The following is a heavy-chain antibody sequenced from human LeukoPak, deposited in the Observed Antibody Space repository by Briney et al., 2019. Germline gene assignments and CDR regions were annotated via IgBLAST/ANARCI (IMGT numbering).Heavy chain of an antibody. Sequence: GGSLRLSCAASGFTFSDYYMSWIRQAPGKGLEWVSYISSSGSTIYYADSVKGRFTISRDNAKNSLYLQMNSLRAEDTAVYYCARDGVYYYDSSGYYALDYWGQGTLVTVSS. D-gene: IGHD3-22*01. CDR1: GFTFSDYY. J-gene: IGHJ4*02. V-gene: IGHV3-11*04. CDR3: ARDGVYYYDSSGYYALDY. CDR2: ISSSGSTI.